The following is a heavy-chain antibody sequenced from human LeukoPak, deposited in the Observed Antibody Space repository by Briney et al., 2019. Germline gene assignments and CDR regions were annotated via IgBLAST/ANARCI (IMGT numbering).Heavy chain of an antibody. CDR2: IGSSDGKT. Sequence: GGSLRLSCAASEFTFSTYAMSWVRQAPGNGLEWVSAIGSSDGKTYYADSVKGRFTISRDNSKNTLYLQMNSLRAEDTAVYYCAELGITMIGGVWGKGTTVTISS. CDR3: AELGITMIGGV. V-gene: IGHV3-23*01. J-gene: IGHJ6*04. CDR1: EFTFSTYA. D-gene: IGHD3-10*02.